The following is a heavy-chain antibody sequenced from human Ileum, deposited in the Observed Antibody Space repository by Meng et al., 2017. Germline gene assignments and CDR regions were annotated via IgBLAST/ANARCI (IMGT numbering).Heavy chain of an antibody. D-gene: IGHD3-10*01. J-gene: IGHJ4*02. V-gene: IGHV3-21*01. CDR3: ARDWAVRGVIAY. CDR2: ISSSSSYI. Sequence: GESLKISCSASGFTFSSYSMNWVRQAPGKGLEWVSSISSSSSYIYYADSVKGRFTISKDNAKNSLYLQMNSLGAEDTAVYYCARDWAVRGVIAYWGQGTLVTVSS. CDR1: GFTFSSYS.